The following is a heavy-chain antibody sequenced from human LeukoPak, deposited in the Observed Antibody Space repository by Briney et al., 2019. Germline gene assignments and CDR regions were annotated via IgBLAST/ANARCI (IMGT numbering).Heavy chain of an antibody. V-gene: IGHV3-23*01. CDR1: GFTFSSYD. D-gene: IGHD3-10*01. J-gene: IGHJ3*02. CDR2: ISGSAGRT. Sequence: GGSLRLSCAASGFTFSSYDMSWVRQAPGKGLEWVSGISGSAGRTYYADSVKGRFSISRDNSKNRLNLQMNSLRAEDTAVYYCAKSYYYGSGRYYLSVFDIWGQGTMVIVSS. CDR3: AKSYYYGSGRYYLSVFDI.